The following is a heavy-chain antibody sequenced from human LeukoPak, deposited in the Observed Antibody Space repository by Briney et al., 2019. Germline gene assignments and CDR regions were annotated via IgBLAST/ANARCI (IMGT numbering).Heavy chain of an antibody. D-gene: IGHD3-3*01. Sequence: GGSLRLSCEASGFTFSTYSMIWVRQAPGKGPEWVSSISSISTYRHYADAVKGRFTISRDNTKNSLYLQMDSLRVEDTAVYYCARTHIPQYDFWTASIWGQGTLVAVSS. J-gene: IGHJ4*02. CDR2: ISSISTYR. CDR3: ARTHIPQYDFWTASI. V-gene: IGHV3-21*01. CDR1: GFTFSTYS.